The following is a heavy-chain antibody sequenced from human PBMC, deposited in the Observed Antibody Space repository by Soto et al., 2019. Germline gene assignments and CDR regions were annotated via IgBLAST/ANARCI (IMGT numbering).Heavy chain of an antibody. J-gene: IGHJ5*02. CDR2: IIPIFGTA. D-gene: IGHD5-18*01. CDR3: ARDYGDTAMPTVGNWFDP. CDR1: GGTFSSYA. Sequence: QVQLVQSGAEVKKPGSSVKVSCKASGGTFSSYAISWVRQAPGQGLEWMGGIIPIFGTANYAQKFQGRVTITADESTSTAYMELSSLRSEDTAVYYCARDYGDTAMPTVGNWFDPWGQGTLVTVSS. V-gene: IGHV1-69*12.